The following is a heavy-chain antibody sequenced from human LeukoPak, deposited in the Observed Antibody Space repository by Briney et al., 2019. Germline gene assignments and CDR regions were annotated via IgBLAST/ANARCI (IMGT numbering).Heavy chain of an antibody. J-gene: IGHJ5*02. D-gene: IGHD3-10*01. CDR1: GGSITPYY. V-gene: IGHV4-59*01. CDR3: ARSTRSWFDP. Sequence: SETLSLTCTVSGGSITPYYWSWIRQPPGKGLEWIGYIYYSGSTNYNPSLRSRVTISVDTFNNRFSLKLSSVTAADTAVYYCARSTRSWFDPWGQGTLVTVSS. CDR2: IYYSGST.